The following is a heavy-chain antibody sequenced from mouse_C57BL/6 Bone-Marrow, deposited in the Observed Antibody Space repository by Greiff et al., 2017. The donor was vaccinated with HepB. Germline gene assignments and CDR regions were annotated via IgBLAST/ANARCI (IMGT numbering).Heavy chain of an antibody. Sequence: QVQLQQSGAELVRPGASVTLSCKASGYTFTDYEMHWVKQTPVHGLEWIGAIDPETGGTAYNQKFKGKAILTADKSSSTAYTELRSLTSEDSAVYYCTSRLYDAMGYWGQGTSVTVSS. CDR2: IDPETGGT. J-gene: IGHJ4*01. CDR1: GYTFTDYE. V-gene: IGHV1-15*01. CDR3: TSRLYDAMGY. D-gene: IGHD2-12*01.